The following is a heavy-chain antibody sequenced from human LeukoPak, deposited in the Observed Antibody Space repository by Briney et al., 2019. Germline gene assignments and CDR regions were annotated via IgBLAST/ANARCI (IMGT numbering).Heavy chain of an antibody. V-gene: IGHV4-59*01. Sequence: SETLSLTCTVSGGSISSYYWSWIRQPPGKGLEWIGYIYYSGSTNYNPSLQSRVTISVDTSKNQFSLKLSSVTAADTAVYYWARVSTMVRGVIITDAFDIWGQGTMVTVSS. CDR3: ARVSTMVRGVIITDAFDI. CDR2: IYYSGST. CDR1: GGSISSYY. D-gene: IGHD3-10*01. J-gene: IGHJ3*02.